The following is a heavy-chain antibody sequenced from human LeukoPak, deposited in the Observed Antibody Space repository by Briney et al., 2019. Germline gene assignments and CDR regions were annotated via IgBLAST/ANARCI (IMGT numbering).Heavy chain of an antibody. CDR2: IIPIFGTA. Sequence: ASVKVSCKASGGTFSSYAISWVRQAPGQGLEWMGRIIPIFGTASYAQKFQGRVTITTDESTSTAYMELSSLRSEDTAVYYCARATLGYCSGGSCYGTFDYWGQRTLVTVTS. J-gene: IGHJ4*02. D-gene: IGHD2-15*01. CDR3: ARATLGYCSGGSCYGTFDY. CDR1: GGTFSSYA. V-gene: IGHV1-69*05.